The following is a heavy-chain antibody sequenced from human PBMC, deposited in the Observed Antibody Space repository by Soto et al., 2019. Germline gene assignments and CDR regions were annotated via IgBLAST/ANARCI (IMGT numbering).Heavy chain of an antibody. CDR1: GFTFSSYS. Sequence: EVQLVESGGGLVKPGGSLRLSCAASGFTFSSYSMNWVRQAPGKGLEWVSSISSSSSYIYYSDSVKGRFTISRDNAKNSLFLQMNSLGAEDTAVYYCARSDFLRGWDWGQGTLVTVSS. J-gene: IGHJ4*02. CDR3: ARSDFLRGWD. V-gene: IGHV3-21*01. CDR2: ISSSSSYI. D-gene: IGHD3-3*01.